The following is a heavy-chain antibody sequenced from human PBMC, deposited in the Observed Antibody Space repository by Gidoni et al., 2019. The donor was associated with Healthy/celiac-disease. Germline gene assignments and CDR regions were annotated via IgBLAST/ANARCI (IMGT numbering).Heavy chain of an antibody. CDR3: TTPWFSHHDEYYLPGENYYYYYMDV. V-gene: IGHV3-15*07. J-gene: IGHJ6*03. CDR2: IKSKTDGGTT. CDR1: GFTFSTAW. Sequence: EVQLVESGGGLVKPGGSLRLSCAASGFTFSTAWLNWVRQAHGTGLEWFGRIKSKTDGGTTDYAAPVKGRFTSSRDDSKNTLYLQMNSLKTEDTAVYYCTTPWFSHHDEYYLPGENYYYYYMDVWGKGTTVTVSS. D-gene: IGHD3-10*01.